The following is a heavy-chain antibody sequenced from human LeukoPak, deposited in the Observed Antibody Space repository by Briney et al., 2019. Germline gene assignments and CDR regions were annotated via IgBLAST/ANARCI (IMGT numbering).Heavy chain of an antibody. CDR3: ARSSPYYYFDY. J-gene: IGHJ4*02. CDR2: IYYSGST. Sequence: SETLSLTCTVSGGSISSGDYYWSWIRQPPGKGLEWIGYIYYSGSTYYNPSLKSRVTISVDRSKNQFSLKLGSVTAADTAVYYCARSSPYYYFDYWGQGTLVTVSS. D-gene: IGHD6-19*01. V-gene: IGHV4-30-4*01. CDR1: GGSISSGDYY.